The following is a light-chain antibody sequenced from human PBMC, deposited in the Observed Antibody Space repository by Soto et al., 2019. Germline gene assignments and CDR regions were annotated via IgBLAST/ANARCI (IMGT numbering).Light chain of an antibody. J-gene: IGLJ1*01. V-gene: IGLV2-14*01. CDR2: EVS. CDR3: SSYTSSNTYV. CDR1: SSDVGGYNY. Sequence: QSALTQPASVSGSPGQSITISCTGTSSDVGGYNYVSWYQQHPGKAPKLIIYEVSNRPSGVSNRFSGSKSDNTASLTISGLQAEDEADYYCSSYTSSNTYVFGTGTMLTVL.